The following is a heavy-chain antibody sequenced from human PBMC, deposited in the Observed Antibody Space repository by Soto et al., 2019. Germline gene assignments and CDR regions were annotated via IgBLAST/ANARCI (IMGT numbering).Heavy chain of an antibody. CDR3: ARQHGDYWRYYYYSGLDV. D-gene: IGHD4-17*01. Sequence: PGESLKISCKGSGYSFTSYWISWVRQMPGKGLEWVGRIDPSDSYTNYSPSFQGHVTIAADKSISTAYLQWSILKASAPAMYYCARQHGDYWRYYYYSGLDVWGQGTMVTVSS. V-gene: IGHV5-10-1*01. CDR1: GYSFTSYW. CDR2: IDPSDSYT. J-gene: IGHJ6*02.